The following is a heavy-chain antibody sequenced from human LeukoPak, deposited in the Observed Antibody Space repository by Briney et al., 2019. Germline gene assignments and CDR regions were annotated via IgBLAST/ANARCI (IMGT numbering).Heavy chain of an antibody. CDR3: SKGNYYDFWSGYYIVY. V-gene: IGHV3-23*01. CDR1: GFTFSSYA. J-gene: IGHJ4*02. CDR2: ISGSGGST. Sequence: GGSLRLSCAASGFTFSSYAMSWVRQAPGKGLEWVSAISGSGGSTYYADSVKGRFTISRDNSKNSLYLQMNSLRAEDTAVYYCSKGNYYDFWSGYYIVYWGQGTLVTVSP. D-gene: IGHD3-3*01.